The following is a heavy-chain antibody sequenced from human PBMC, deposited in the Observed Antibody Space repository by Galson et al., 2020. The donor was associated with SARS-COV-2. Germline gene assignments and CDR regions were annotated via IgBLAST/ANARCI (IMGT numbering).Heavy chain of an antibody. V-gene: IGHV2-5*02. D-gene: IGHD3-22*01. CDR1: RYSLTTTDVA. J-gene: IGHJ4*02. CDR2: IFGDDDK. Sequence: SGHTLVNPTQTLTLNCTFPRYSLTTTDVAVGWIGQPPGKHLEWLPHIFGDDDKHYSPALKRTPTLTKDTSKNQVVLTMTNMDPVETATLFCAHRPAMLVAVSIFFDVWGRGARVTVSS. CDR3: AHRPAMLVAVSIFFDV.